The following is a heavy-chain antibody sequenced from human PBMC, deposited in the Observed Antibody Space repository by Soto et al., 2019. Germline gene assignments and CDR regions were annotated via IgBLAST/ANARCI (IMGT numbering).Heavy chain of an antibody. J-gene: IGHJ5*02. CDR2: IDGSGGIT. D-gene: IGHD3-10*01. V-gene: IGHV3-23*01. CDR3: VKNSGWFNT. Sequence: QLLQSGGGLVQPGGSLTLSCAASGFTFGTTAMSWGRQAPGEGLEWVSTIDGSGGITYYADSVKGRFTISRDNSRNTVYLQMNSLRGDDTALYYCVKNSGWFNTWGQGALVTVSS. CDR1: GFTFGTTA.